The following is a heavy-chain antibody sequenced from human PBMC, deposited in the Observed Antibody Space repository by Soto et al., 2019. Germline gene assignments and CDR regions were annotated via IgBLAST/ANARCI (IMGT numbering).Heavy chain of an antibody. Sequence: QVQLQESGPGLVKPSQTLSLTCTVSGGSISSGGYYWSWIRQHPGKGLEWIGYIYYSGSTYYNPSRKGRITISLDTSKNQFSPKLSSVTAADTAVYSCARGPYDYGDYLYWYFDLWGRGTLVTVSS. D-gene: IGHD4-17*01. CDR2: IYYSGST. J-gene: IGHJ2*01. CDR1: GGSISSGGYY. CDR3: ARGPYDYGDYLYWYFDL. V-gene: IGHV4-31*03.